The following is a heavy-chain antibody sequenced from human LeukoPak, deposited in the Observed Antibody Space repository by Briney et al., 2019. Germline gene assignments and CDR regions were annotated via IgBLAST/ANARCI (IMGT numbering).Heavy chain of an antibody. CDR3: ARGSIWDYGHYRHGELDY. Sequence: SDTLSLTCAVDGGSFSGYYWSWVRQPPGKWLEWSGEINHSGSTNNNPSLKSRVTISVDTSKNQFSLKLSSVTAADPAVYYCARGSIWDYGHYRHGELDYWGQGTLVTVSS. CDR2: INHSGST. J-gene: IGHJ4*02. V-gene: IGHV4-34*01. CDR1: GGSFSGYY. D-gene: IGHD4-17*01.